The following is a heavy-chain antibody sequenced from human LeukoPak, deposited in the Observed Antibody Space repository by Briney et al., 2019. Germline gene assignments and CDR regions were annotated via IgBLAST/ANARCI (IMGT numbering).Heavy chain of an antibody. V-gene: IGHV4-59*01. CDR3: ARVDSGSHYYFDY. J-gene: IGHJ4*02. CDR1: GGSISTYY. CDR2: IYYSGST. D-gene: IGHD3-10*01. Sequence: PSETLSLTCTGSGGSISTYYWSWIRQPPGKGLEWIGYIYYSGSTNYNPSLKGRVTISVDTSKNQFSLKLTSVTPADTAVYYCARVDSGSHYYFDYWGQGTLVTVSS.